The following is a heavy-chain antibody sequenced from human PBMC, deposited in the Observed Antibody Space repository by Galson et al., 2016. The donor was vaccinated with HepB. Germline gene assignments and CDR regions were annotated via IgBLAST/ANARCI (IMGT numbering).Heavy chain of an antibody. CDR1: GGTFSSYA. D-gene: IGHD3-3*01. CDR2: IIPMFATA. V-gene: IGHV1-69*13. J-gene: IGHJ6*02. Sequence: SVKVSCKASGGTFSSYAISWVRQAPGQGLEWIGGIIPMFATANYAQKFQGRVTITADESTSTTSMELSSLRSDDTAVYYCARARLTIFGVVSAYYYAMDVWGQGTTVTVSS. CDR3: ARARLTIFGVVSAYYYAMDV.